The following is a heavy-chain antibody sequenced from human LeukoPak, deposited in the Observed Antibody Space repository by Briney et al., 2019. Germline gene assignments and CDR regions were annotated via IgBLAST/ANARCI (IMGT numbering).Heavy chain of an antibody. CDR3: AKDRLGPFDY. CDR1: GFTFSSYG. CDR2: ISYDGSNK. V-gene: IGHV3-30*18. D-gene: IGHD3-16*01. Sequence: GGSLRLSCAASGFTFSSYGMHRVRQAPGKGLEWVAVISYDGSNKYYADSVKGRFTISRDNSKNTLYLQMNSLRAEDTAVYYCAKDRLGPFDYWGQGTLVTVSS. J-gene: IGHJ4*02.